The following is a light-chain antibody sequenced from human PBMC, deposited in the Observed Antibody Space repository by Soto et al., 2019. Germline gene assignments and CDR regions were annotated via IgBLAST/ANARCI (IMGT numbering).Light chain of an antibody. CDR1: QSVSSSY. CDR2: GAS. Sequence: EIVLTQSPGTLSLSPGERATLSCRASQSVSSSYLAWYQRTPGQAPRLLIYGASSRATGIPDRFSGSGSGTAFTLTISRLEPEDFAVYYCQQYGSSPQFGQGTKVDIK. CDR3: QQYGSSPQ. J-gene: IGKJ1*01. V-gene: IGKV3-20*01.